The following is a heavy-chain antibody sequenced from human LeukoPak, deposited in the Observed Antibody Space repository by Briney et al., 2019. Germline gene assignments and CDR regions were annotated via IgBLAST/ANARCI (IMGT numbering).Heavy chain of an antibody. D-gene: IGHD4-23*01. V-gene: IGHV1-2*02. J-gene: IGHJ4*02. Sequence: ASVKVSCKASGYTFTGYYMHWGRQAPGQGLEWMGWINPNSGGTNYAQNFQGRVTMTRDTSISTAYMELSRLRSDDTAVYYCARDRGNFGTFDYWGQGTLVTVSS. CDR2: INPNSGGT. CDR3: ARDRGNFGTFDY. CDR1: GYTFTGYY.